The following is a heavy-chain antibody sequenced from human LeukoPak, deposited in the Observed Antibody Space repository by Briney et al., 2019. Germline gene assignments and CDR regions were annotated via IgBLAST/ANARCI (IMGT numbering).Heavy chain of an antibody. V-gene: IGHV1-69*05. CDR2: IIPIFGTA. J-gene: IGHJ4*02. Sequence: SVKVSCKASGGTFSSYAISWVRQAPGQGLEWMGGIIPIFGTANYAQKFQGRVTITTDESTSTAYMELSSLRSEDTAVYSCASAVYYYDSSGYYPPDYWGQGTLVTVSS. D-gene: IGHD3-22*01. CDR1: GGTFSSYA. CDR3: ASAVYYYDSSGYYPPDY.